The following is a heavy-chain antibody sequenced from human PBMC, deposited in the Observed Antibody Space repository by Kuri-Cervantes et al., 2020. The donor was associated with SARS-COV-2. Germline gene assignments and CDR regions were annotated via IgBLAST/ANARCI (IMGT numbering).Heavy chain of an antibody. J-gene: IGHJ4*02. CDR2: IYHSGST. Sequence: LRLSCAVSGGSISSGGYSWSWIRQPPGKGLEWIGYIYHSGSTYYNPSLKSRVTISVDTSKNQFSLKLSSVTAAGTAVYYCARGRIAAAGKTFDYWGQGTLVTVSS. CDR3: ARGRIAAAGKTFDY. CDR1: GGSISSGGYS. D-gene: IGHD6-13*01. V-gene: IGHV4-30-2*01.